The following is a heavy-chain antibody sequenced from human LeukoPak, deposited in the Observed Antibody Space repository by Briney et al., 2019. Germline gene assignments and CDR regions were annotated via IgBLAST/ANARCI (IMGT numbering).Heavy chain of an antibody. CDR3: AKVGRQQLPMSDAFDI. D-gene: IGHD6-13*01. V-gene: IGHV3-23*01. Sequence: GGSLRLSCAASGLTFSIYAMSWVRQAPGKGLEWVSAISGSGGSTYYADSVKGRFTISRDNSRNTLYLQMNSLRAEDTAVYYCAKVGRQQLPMSDAFDIWGQGTMVTVSS. CDR1: GLTFSIYA. J-gene: IGHJ3*02. CDR2: ISGSGGST.